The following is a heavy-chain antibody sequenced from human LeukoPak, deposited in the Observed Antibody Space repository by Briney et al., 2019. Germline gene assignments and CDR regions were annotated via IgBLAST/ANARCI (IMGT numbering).Heavy chain of an antibody. Sequence: GESLKISCKGPRHSFHSHWIGWVRQMPGKGLEWMGIIYPGDSDTRYSPSFQGQVTISADKSITTAFLQWSSLKASDTAMYYCAVSFGSGTYAFDIWGQGTMVTVSS. D-gene: IGHD3-10*01. V-gene: IGHV5-51*01. CDR3: AVSFGSGTYAFDI. CDR2: IYPGDSDT. CDR1: RHSFHSHW. J-gene: IGHJ3*02.